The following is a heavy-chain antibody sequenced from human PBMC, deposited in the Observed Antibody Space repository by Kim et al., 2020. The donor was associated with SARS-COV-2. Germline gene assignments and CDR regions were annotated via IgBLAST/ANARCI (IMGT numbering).Heavy chain of an antibody. Sequence: GESLKISCKGSGYSFTSYWISWVRQMPGKGLEWMGRIDPSDSYTNYSPSFQGHVTISADKSISTAYLQWSSLKASDTAMYYCARHHTGRAAAAGYWGQGTLVTVSS. V-gene: IGHV5-10-1*01. CDR1: GYSFTSYW. J-gene: IGHJ4*02. CDR2: IDPSDSYT. D-gene: IGHD6-13*01. CDR3: ARHHTGRAAAAGY.